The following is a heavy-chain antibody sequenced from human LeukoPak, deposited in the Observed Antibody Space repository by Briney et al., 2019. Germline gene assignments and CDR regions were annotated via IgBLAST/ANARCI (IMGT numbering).Heavy chain of an antibody. D-gene: IGHD3-10*02. CDR3: AELGITMIGGV. J-gene: IGHJ6*04. V-gene: IGHV3-48*03. CDR2: ISSSGSTI. Sequence: GRSLRLSCAASGFTFRSHEMNWVRQAPGKGLEWVSYISSSGSTIYYADSVKGRFTISRDNAKNSLYLQMNSLRAEDTAVYYCAELGITMIGGVWGKGTTVTISS. CDR1: GFTFRSHE.